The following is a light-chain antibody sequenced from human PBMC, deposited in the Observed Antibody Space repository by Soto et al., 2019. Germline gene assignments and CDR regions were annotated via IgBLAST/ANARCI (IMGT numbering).Light chain of an antibody. V-gene: IGLV2-8*01. CDR2: EVS. CDR3: CSFGGGNKAL. J-gene: IGLJ3*02. CDR1: SSDVGGYNF. Sequence: QSALTQPPSASGSPGQSVTISCTGTSSDVGGYNFVSWYQQHPGKVPKPMIYEVSKRPSGVPDRFSGSKSGNTASLTVSGLQAEDEADYYCCSFGGGNKALFGGGTKLTVL.